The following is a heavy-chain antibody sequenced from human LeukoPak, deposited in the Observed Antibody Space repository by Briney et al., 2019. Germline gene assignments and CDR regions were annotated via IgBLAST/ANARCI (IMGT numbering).Heavy chain of an antibody. Sequence: PGGSLRLSCAASGFTFSSYAMSWVRQVPGKGLEWVSVISGSGGSTYYADSVKGRFTISRDNSKNTLYPQMSSLRAEDTAVYYCAKVSSGWYIFDYWGQGTLVTVSS. D-gene: IGHD6-19*01. CDR1: GFTFSSYA. V-gene: IGHV3-23*01. CDR3: AKVSSGWYIFDY. J-gene: IGHJ4*02. CDR2: ISGSGGST.